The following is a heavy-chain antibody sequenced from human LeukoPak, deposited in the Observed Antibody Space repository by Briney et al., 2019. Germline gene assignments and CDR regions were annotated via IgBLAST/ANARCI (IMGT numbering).Heavy chain of an antibody. CDR3: ARGPPPRYCSSTSCYTPLFDY. Sequence: SETLYLTCTVSGGSISSYYWSWIRQPAGKGLEWIGRIYTSGSTNYNPSLKSRVTMSVDTSKNQFSLKLSSVTAADTAVYYCARGPPPRYCSSTSCYTPLFDYWGQGTLVTVSS. V-gene: IGHV4-4*07. D-gene: IGHD2-2*02. J-gene: IGHJ4*02. CDR2: IYTSGST. CDR1: GGSISSYY.